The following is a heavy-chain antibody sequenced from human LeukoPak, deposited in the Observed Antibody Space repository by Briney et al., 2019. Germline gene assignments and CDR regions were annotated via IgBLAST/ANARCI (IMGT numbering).Heavy chain of an antibody. Sequence: SVKVSCKASGGTFSSYAISWVRQAPGQGLEWMGGIIPIFGTANYAQKFQGRVTITADKSTSTAYMELSSLRSEDTAVYYCARVVVTANYYYYYMDVWGKGTTVTISS. CDR3: ARVVVTANYYYYYMDV. V-gene: IGHV1-69*06. J-gene: IGHJ6*03. CDR1: GGTFSSYA. CDR2: IIPIFGTA. D-gene: IGHD2-21*02.